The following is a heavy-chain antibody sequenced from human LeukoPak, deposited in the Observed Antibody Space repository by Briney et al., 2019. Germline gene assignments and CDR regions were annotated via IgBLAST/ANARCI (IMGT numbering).Heavy chain of an antibody. Sequence: PGGSLRLSCAASGFTFSSYGMHWVRQAPGKGLEWVAVISYDGSNKYYADSVKGRFTISRDNSKNTLYLQMNSLRAEDTAVYYCAKGLPGQYYYDSSGPPASWYFDLWGRGTLVTVSS. J-gene: IGHJ2*01. CDR2: ISYDGSNK. D-gene: IGHD3-22*01. V-gene: IGHV3-30*18. CDR3: AKGLPGQYYYDSSGPPASWYFDL. CDR1: GFTFSSYG.